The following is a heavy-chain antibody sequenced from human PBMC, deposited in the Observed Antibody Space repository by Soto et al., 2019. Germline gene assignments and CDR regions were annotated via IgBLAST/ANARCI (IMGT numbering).Heavy chain of an antibody. CDR1: GGPISSSNW. D-gene: IGHD3-10*01. V-gene: IGHV4-4*02. J-gene: IGHJ6*02. Sequence: PSETLSLTCAVSGGPISSSNWWSWVRQPPGKGLEWIGEIYHSGSTNYNPSLKSRVTISVDKSKNQFSLKLSSVTAADTAVYYCARIRITMVRGVIVRIYGMDVWGQGTTVTAP. CDR2: IYHSGST. CDR3: ARIRITMVRGVIVRIYGMDV.